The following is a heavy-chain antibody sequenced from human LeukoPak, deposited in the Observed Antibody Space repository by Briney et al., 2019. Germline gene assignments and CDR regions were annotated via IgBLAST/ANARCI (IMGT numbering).Heavy chain of an antibody. V-gene: IGHV4-34*01. D-gene: IGHD1-26*01. Sequence: PSETLSLTCAVYGGSFSGYYWSWIRQPPGKGQEWIGEINHSGSTNYNPSLKSRVTISVDTSKNQFSLKLSSVTAADTAFYYCASQGHHGKIVGTTLSYFYMDVWGKGTTVTVSS. CDR1: GGSFSGYY. CDR2: INHSGST. CDR3: ASQGHHGKIVGTTLSYFYMDV. J-gene: IGHJ6*03.